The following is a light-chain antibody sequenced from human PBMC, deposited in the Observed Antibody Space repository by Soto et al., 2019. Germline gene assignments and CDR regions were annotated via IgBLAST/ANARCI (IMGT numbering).Light chain of an antibody. CDR2: EVS. J-gene: IGLJ1*01. Sequence: QSALTQPASVSGSPGQSITISCTGTSSDVGNYNLVSWYKHHPGKAPKLIIYEVSKRPSGVSHRFSGSKSGDTASLTISGLQAEDEADYYCCSYAGSNYVFGTGTKLTVL. CDR3: CSYAGSNYV. V-gene: IGLV2-23*02. CDR1: SSDVGNYNL.